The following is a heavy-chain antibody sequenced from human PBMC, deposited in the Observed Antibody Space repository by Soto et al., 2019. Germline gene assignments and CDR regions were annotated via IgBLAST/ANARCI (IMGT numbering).Heavy chain of an antibody. CDR3: AVGGYSYGPPSFDY. CDR2: IYYSGST. J-gene: IGHJ4*02. CDR1: GGSISSGGYY. V-gene: IGHV4-31*03. Sequence: SETLSLTCTVSGGSISSGGYYWSWIRQHPGKGLEWIGYIYYSGSTYYNPSLKSRVTISVDTSKNQFSLKLSSVTAADTAVYYCAVGGYSYGPPSFDYWGQGTLVTVSS. D-gene: IGHD5-18*01.